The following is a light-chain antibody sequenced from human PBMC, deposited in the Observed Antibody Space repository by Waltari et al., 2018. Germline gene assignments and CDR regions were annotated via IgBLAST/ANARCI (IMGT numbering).Light chain of an antibody. CDR2: KAS. CDR1: QSISSS. V-gene: IGKV1-5*03. Sequence: DIQMTQSPSTLSASIRDRVTITCRASQSISSSLAWYQQKPGKAPKLLIYKASTLESGVPSRFSGSGSGTEFTLTISSLQPDDFATYYCQEYDTYVTFAQGTRVDIK. J-gene: IGKJ1*01. CDR3: QEYDTYVT.